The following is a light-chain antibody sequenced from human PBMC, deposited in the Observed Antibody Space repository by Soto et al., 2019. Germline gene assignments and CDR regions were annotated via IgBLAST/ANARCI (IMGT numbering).Light chain of an antibody. J-gene: IGKJ4*01. CDR3: QQSYSTSPLT. CDR2: AAC. V-gene: IGKV1-39*01. CDR1: QSISSY. Sequence: DIQMTQSPSSLSASVGDRVTITCRASQSISSYLNWYQQKPGKAPKLLIYAACSLQSGVPSRFSGSGSGTDFTLTISSLQPEDFATYYCQQSYSTSPLTFGGGTVVEIK.